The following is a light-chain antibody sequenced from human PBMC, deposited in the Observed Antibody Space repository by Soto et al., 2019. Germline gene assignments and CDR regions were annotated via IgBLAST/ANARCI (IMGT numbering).Light chain of an antibody. J-gene: IGLJ2*01. CDR1: SSNIGKNS. Sequence: QSVLTQSPSLSAAPGQKVTISCSGSSSNIGKNSVSWYQHVPGTAPKLLIYDDYKRPSGIPDRFSASKSGTSATLGITGLQTGDEADYFCATWDSSLSVLFGGGTQLTVL. V-gene: IGLV1-51*01. CDR2: DDY. CDR3: ATWDSSLSVL.